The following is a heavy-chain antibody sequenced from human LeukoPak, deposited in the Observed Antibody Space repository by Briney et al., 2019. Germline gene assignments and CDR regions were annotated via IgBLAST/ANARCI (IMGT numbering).Heavy chain of an antibody. J-gene: IGHJ4*01. CDR2: IKQDGSEK. CDR3: VSPVFINY. CDR1: GFTFSSYW. Sequence: GGSLRLSCAASGFTFSSYWMSWVRQAPGKGLEWVANIKQDGSEKYYVDSVKGRFTISRDNAKNSLYLQMTSLRPEDSAVYYCVSPVFINYWGQGTLVTVSS. D-gene: IGHD1-14*01. V-gene: IGHV3-7*01.